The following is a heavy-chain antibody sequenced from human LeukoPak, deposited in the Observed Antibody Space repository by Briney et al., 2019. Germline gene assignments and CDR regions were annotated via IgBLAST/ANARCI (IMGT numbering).Heavy chain of an antibody. V-gene: IGHV3-21*01. D-gene: IGHD2-2*01. Sequence: GGSLRLSCAASGFTFSRYSMNWVRQAPGKGLEWVSSISSSCSFIYYADSVKGRFTISRDNAKNSLYLQMNSLRAEDTAVYYCARDPPLGSCSTISCPHLDYWGQGTLVTVSS. CDR1: GFTFSRYS. CDR2: ISSSCSFI. J-gene: IGHJ4*02. CDR3: ARDPPLGSCSTISCPHLDY.